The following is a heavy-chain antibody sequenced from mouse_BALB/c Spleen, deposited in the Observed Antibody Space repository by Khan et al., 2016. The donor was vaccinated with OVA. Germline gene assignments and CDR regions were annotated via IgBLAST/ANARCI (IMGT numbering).Heavy chain of an antibody. V-gene: IGHV1-26*01. CDR3: ARDYYDYDQAMDY. Sequence: VRLQQSGPDLVKPGASVKISCKASGYSFTGYYMHWVKQSHGKSLEWIGRVNPKNGGASYNQKFKDKAILTVDKSSSTAYMEVRSLTPEDSAVYYCARDYYDYDQAMDYWVQGTSVTVSS. J-gene: IGHJ4*01. CDR2: VNPKNGGA. CDR1: GYSFTGYY. D-gene: IGHD2-4*01.